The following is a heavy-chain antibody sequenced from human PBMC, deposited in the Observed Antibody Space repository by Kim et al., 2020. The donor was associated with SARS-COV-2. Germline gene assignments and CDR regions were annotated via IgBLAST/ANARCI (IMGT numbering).Heavy chain of an antibody. J-gene: IGHJ6*02. Sequence: ASVKVSCKASGYTFTSYGISWVRQAPGQGLEWMGWISAYNGNTNYAQKLQGRVTMTTDTSTSTAYMELRSLRSDDTAVYYCARVPNTIFGVVIPYGMDVWGQGTTVTVSS. CDR2: ISAYNGNT. V-gene: IGHV1-18*01. D-gene: IGHD3-3*01. CDR1: GYTFTSYG. CDR3: ARVPNTIFGVVIPYGMDV.